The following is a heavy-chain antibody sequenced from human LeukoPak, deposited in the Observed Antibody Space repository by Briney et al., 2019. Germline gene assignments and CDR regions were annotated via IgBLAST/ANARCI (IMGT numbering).Heavy chain of an antibody. CDR2: IKSKTDGGTT. CDR1: GFTFSNAW. V-gene: IGHV3-15*01. CDR3: TTYSSKGMYGDYLFDY. Sequence: TGGSLRLSCAASGFTFSNAWMSWVRQAPGKGLEWVGRIKSKTDGGTTDYAAPVKGRFTISRDDSKNTLYLQMNSLKTEDTAVYYCTTYSSKGMYGDYLFDYWGQGTLVTVSS. D-gene: IGHD4-17*01. J-gene: IGHJ4*02.